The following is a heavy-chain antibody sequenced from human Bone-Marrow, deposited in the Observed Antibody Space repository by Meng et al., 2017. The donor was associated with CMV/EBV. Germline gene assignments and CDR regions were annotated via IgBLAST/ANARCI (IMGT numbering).Heavy chain of an antibody. CDR2: INHSGST. V-gene: IGHV4-34*01. J-gene: IGHJ4*02. CDR3: ARARDGTGTTWVRDY. CDR1: GGSFSGYY. D-gene: IGHD1-7*01. Sequence: SETLSLTCAVYGGSFSGYYWSWIRQPPGKGLEWIGEINHSGSTNYNPSLKSRVTISVDTSKNQFSLKLSSVTAADTAVYYCARARDGTGTTWVRDYWGKGALVTVSS.